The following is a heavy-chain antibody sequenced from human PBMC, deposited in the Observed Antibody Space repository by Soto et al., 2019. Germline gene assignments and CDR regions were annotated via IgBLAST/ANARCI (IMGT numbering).Heavy chain of an antibody. CDR2: IYYTGSN. Sequence: PSETLSLTCTVSGGSINNYYWSWIRQSPGKGLEWIGYIYYTGSNNNYNPSLKGRATISVDSSKTQFSLRVTSVTAADTAVYYCARTREGTTTYYFDHWGQGSLVTVSS. CDR3: ARTREGTTTYYFDH. J-gene: IGHJ4*02. V-gene: IGHV4-59*01. CDR1: GGSINNYY. D-gene: IGHD1-26*01.